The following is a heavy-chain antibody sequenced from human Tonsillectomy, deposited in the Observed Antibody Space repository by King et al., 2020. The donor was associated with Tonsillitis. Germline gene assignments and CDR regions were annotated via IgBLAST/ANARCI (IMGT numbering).Heavy chain of an antibody. CDR1: GFTFDDYA. D-gene: IGHD5-24*01. CDR2: ISWNSDNI. J-gene: IGHJ4*02. Sequence: VQLVESGGGLVQPGRSLRLSCAASGFTFDDYAMHWVRQPPGKGLEWVSGISWNSDNISYADSVKGRFTISRDNAKSSLYLQMNSLRAEDTALDYCAKGEEMGTIKSVDYFDFWGQGTLVTVSS. CDR3: AKGEEMGTIKSVDYFDF. V-gene: IGHV3-9*01.